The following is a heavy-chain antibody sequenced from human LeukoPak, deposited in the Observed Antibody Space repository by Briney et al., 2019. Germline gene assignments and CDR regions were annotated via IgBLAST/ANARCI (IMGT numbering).Heavy chain of an antibody. J-gene: IGHJ4*02. D-gene: IGHD3-10*01. CDR2: INSDGSTT. V-gene: IGHV3-74*01. CDR3: ARGNYYGQDY. Sequence: PGGSLRLSCGASGFTFSSYWMHWVHQAPGKGLVWISRINSDGSTTSYADSVKGRFTISRDNAKNTLYLQMNSLRAEDTAVYYCARGNYYGQDYWGQGTLVTVSS. CDR1: GFTFSSYW.